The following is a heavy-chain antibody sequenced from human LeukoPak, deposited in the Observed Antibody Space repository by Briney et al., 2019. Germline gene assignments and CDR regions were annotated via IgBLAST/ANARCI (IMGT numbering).Heavy chain of an antibody. V-gene: IGHV3-48*04. J-gene: IGHJ3*02. D-gene: IGHD3-22*01. CDR2: ISSSSSTI. Sequence: GGSLRLSCAASGFTFSSYSMNWVRQAPGKGLEWVSYISSSSSTIYYADSVKGRFTISRDNAKNSLYLQMNSLRAEDTAVYYCARGPEDEVYYDSSGYPHGAFDIWGQGTMVTVSS. CDR1: GFTFSSYS. CDR3: ARGPEDEVYYDSSGYPHGAFDI.